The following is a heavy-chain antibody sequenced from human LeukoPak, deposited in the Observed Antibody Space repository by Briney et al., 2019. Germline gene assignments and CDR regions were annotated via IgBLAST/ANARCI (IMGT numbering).Heavy chain of an antibody. J-gene: IGHJ6*03. CDR2: INTDGSNT. V-gene: IGHV3-74*01. Sequence: GGSLRLSCAASGFTFSSYWMHWVRQAPGKGLVWVSRINTDGSNTNYADSVRGRFTISRDNAKNTLYLQMNSLRAEDTAVYYCARDYDRYYMDVWGKGTPVTVSS. CDR3: ARDYDRYYMDV. D-gene: IGHD3-3*01. CDR1: GFTFSSYW.